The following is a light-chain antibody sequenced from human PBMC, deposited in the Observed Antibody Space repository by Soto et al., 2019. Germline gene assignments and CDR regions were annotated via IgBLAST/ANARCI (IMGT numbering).Light chain of an antibody. CDR2: GES. Sequence: EIVMTQSPATLSLSPGESATLSCRASQSVSSNLAWYQQKTGQAPRLLIYGESTRATGIPARLSGSGSATELNLTISRLQSEDFAVYYCQMYNNWPWTCGQGTKVDIK. CDR1: QSVSSN. CDR3: QMYNNWPWT. J-gene: IGKJ1*01. V-gene: IGKV3-15*01.